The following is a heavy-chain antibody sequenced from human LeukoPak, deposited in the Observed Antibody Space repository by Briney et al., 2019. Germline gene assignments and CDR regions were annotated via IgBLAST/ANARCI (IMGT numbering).Heavy chain of an antibody. CDR2: IYYSGST. D-gene: IGHD1-20*01. CDR1: GGSVSSGSYY. V-gene: IGHV4-61*01. J-gene: IGHJ5*02. Sequence: TSETLSLTCTVSGGSVSSGSYYWSWIRQPPGKGLEWIGYIYYSGSTNYNPSLKSRVTISVDTSKNQFSLKLSSVTAADTAVYYCARAVPYNWNPWWFDPWGQGTLVTVSS. CDR3: ARAVPYNWNPWWFDP.